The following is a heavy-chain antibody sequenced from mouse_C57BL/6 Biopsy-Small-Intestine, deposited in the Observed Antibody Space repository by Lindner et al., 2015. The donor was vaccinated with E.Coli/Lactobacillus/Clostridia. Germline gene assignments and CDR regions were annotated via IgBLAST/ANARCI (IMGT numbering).Heavy chain of an antibody. CDR1: GFNIKDDY. Sequence: VQLQESGAKLVRPGASVKLSCTASGFNIKDDYMHWVKQRPEQGLEWIGWIDPENGDTEYASKFQGKATITADTSSNTAYLQLSSLTSEDTAVYYCTGGGAWFAYWGQGTLVTVSA. CDR3: TGGGAWFAY. J-gene: IGHJ3*01. V-gene: IGHV14-4*01. CDR2: IDPENGDT.